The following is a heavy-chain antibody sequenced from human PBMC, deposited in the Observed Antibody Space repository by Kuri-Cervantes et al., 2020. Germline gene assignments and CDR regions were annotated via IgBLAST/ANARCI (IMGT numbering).Heavy chain of an antibody. CDR3: TRHAVVVAAIVFDY. CDR1: GFTLGDYA. D-gene: IGHD2-15*01. J-gene: IGHJ4*02. V-gene: IGHV3-49*04. CDR2: IRSKAYGGTT. Sequence: GESLKISCTASGFTLGDYAMSWVRQAPGKGLEWVGFIRSKAYGGTTEYAASVKGRFTISRDDSKSIAYLQMNSLKTEDTAVYYCTRHAVVVAAIVFDYWGQGTLVTVSS.